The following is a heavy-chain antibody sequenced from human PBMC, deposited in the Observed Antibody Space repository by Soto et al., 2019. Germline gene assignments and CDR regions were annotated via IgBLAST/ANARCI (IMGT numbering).Heavy chain of an antibody. V-gene: IGHV1-69*13. CDR1: GGTFSSYA. CDR3: ASGPRGWDYYGMDV. J-gene: IGHJ6*04. Sequence: GASEKVSCKTSGGTFSSYAISWVRQAPGLGLEWMGGIIPIFGSAYHAQQFQGRVTITADESTSTAYMELSSLRSEDAAVYYCASGPRGWDYYGMDVWGDGTTVTVSS. CDR2: IIPIFGSA. D-gene: IGHD1-26*01.